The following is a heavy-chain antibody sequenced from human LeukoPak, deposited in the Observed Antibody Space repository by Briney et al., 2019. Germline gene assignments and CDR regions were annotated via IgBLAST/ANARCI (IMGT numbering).Heavy chain of an antibody. Sequence: GGPLRLSCAASGFTFSSYSMNWVRQAPGKGLEWVSYISSSSSTIYYADSVKGRFTISRDNAKNSLYLQMNSLRAEDTAVYYCAKEHISIYCTNGVCSLDYWGQGTLVTVSS. CDR1: GFTFSSYS. D-gene: IGHD2-8*01. V-gene: IGHV3-48*01. J-gene: IGHJ4*02. CDR3: AKEHISIYCTNGVCSLDY. CDR2: ISSSSSTI.